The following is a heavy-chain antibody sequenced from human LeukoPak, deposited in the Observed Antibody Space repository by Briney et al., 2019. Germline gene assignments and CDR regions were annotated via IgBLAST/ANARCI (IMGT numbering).Heavy chain of an antibody. Sequence: PGGSLRLSCAASGFTFSSYAMSWVRQAPGKGLEWVSAISGSGGSTYYADSVKGRFIISRDNSKNTLYLQMNSLRAEDTAVYYCAKYYDSSGYFSYFDYWGQGTLVTVSS. CDR3: AKYYDSSGYFSYFDY. V-gene: IGHV3-23*01. CDR1: GFTFSSYA. CDR2: ISGSGGST. J-gene: IGHJ4*02. D-gene: IGHD3-22*01.